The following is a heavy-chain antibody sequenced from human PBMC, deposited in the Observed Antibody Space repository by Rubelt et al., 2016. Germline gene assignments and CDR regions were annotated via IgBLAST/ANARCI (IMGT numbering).Heavy chain of an antibody. Sequence: APGKGLEWVSVIYSGGSTYYADSVKGRFTISRDNAKNSLYLQMNSLRAEDTAVYYCARDTIGYCSSTSCYPPDETTNYYYYGMDVWGQGTTVTVSS. CDR3: ARDTIGYCSSTSCYPPDETTNYYYYGMDV. J-gene: IGHJ6*02. CDR2: IYSGGST. V-gene: IGHV3-53*01. D-gene: IGHD2-2*01.